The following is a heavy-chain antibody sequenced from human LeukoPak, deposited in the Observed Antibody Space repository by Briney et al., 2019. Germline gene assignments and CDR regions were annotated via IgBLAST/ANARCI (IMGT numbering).Heavy chain of an antibody. V-gene: IGHV4-4*07. Sequence: PSETLSLNCTVSGGSISSYYWSWIRQPAGKGLEWIGRIYTSGSTNYNPSLKSRVTMSVDTSKNQFSLKLSSVTAADTAVYYCARERYDFWSGYYTYYYYYMDVWGKGTTVTVSS. CDR1: GGSISSYY. CDR3: ARERYDFWSGYYTYYYYYMDV. CDR2: IYTSGST. D-gene: IGHD3-3*01. J-gene: IGHJ6*03.